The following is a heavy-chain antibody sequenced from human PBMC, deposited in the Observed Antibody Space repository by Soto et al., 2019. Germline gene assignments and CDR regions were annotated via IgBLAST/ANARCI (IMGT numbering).Heavy chain of an antibody. V-gene: IGHV1-18*01. D-gene: IGHD5-12*01. Sequence: ASVNVSCKASGYTFTSYGISWVRQAPGQGLEWMGWISAYNGNTNYAQKLQGRVTMTTDTSTSTAYMELRSLRSDDTAVYYCVLISRYAMYFVVWGKATTVTVSS. CDR2: ISAYNGNT. CDR3: VLISRYAMYFVV. J-gene: IGHJ6*04. CDR1: GYTFTSYG.